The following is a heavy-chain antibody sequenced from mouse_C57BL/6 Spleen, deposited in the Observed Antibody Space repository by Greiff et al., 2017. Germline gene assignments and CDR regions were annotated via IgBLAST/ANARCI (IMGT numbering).Heavy chain of an antibody. J-gene: IGHJ4*01. D-gene: IGHD2-4*01. CDR3: ARMWDYDPSYARDY. CDR1: GYTFTDYY. CDR2: INPYNGGT. V-gene: IGHV1-19*01. Sequence: VQLQQSGPVLVKPGASVKMSCKASGYTFTDYYMNWVKQSHGKSLEWIGVINPYNGGTSYNQKFKGKATLTVDKSSSTAYMELNSLTSEDSAVYYCARMWDYDPSYARDYWGQGTSVTVSS.